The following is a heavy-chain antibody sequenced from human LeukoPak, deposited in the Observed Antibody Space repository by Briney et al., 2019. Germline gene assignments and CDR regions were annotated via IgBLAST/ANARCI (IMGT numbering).Heavy chain of an antibody. V-gene: IGHV4-34*01. Sequence: SETLSLTCAVYGGSFSGYYWSWIRQPPGKGLEWIGEINHSGSTNYNPSLKSRVTISVDTSKNQFSLKLSSVTAADTAVYYCARVGVVVPAGRDYYYYYMDVWGEGTTVTVSS. CDR1: GGSFSGYY. J-gene: IGHJ6*03. D-gene: IGHD2-2*01. CDR3: ARVGVVVPAGRDYYYYYMDV. CDR2: INHSGST.